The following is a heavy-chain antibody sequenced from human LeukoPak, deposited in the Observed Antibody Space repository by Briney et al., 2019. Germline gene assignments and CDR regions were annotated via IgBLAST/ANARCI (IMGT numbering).Heavy chain of an antibody. V-gene: IGHV3-21*01. J-gene: IGHJ4*02. CDR2: ISSSSSYI. CDR3: ARDLCSTSCYFHL. D-gene: IGHD2-2*01. CDR1: GFTFSSYS. Sequence: GGSLRLSCAASGFTFSSYSMNWDRQAPGKGLEWVSSISSSSSYIYYADSVKGRFTISRDNAKNSLYLQMNSLRAEDTAVYYCARDLCSTSCYFHLWGQGTLVTVSS.